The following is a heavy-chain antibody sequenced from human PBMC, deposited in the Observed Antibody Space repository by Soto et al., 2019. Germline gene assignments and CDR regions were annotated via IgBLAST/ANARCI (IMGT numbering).Heavy chain of an antibody. CDR3: AREGRTVATILN. D-gene: IGHD5-12*01. Sequence: QVQLVESGGGVVQPGTFLRLSCAASGFTITSYGMHWVRRAPGQGLEWVAFKLSHGSGQSYADSLMVRFTISIDDSKDTVYRQISSLRVEDTAVYYCAREGRTVATILNWGRGSLVTVSS. CDR1: GFTITSYG. V-gene: IGHV3-33*01. CDR2: KLSHGSGQ. J-gene: IGHJ4*01.